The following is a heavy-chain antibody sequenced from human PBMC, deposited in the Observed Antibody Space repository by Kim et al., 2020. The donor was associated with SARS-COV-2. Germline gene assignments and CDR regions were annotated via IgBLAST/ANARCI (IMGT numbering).Heavy chain of an antibody. V-gene: IGHV3-30*04. Sequence: GGSLRLSCAASGFTFSSYAMHWVRQAPGKGLEWVAVISYDGSNKYYADSVKGRFTISRDNSKNTLYLQMNSLRAEDTAVYYCARRGYSGYGYTQNFDYWGQGTLVTVSS. D-gene: IGHD5-12*01. CDR3: ARRGYSGYGYTQNFDY. CDR2: ISYDGSNK. CDR1: GFTFSSYA. J-gene: IGHJ4*02.